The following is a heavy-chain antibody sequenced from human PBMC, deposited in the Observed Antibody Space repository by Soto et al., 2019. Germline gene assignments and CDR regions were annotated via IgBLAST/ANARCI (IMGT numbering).Heavy chain of an antibody. J-gene: IGHJ4*02. D-gene: IGHD6-19*01. CDR2: IRQDGSDK. V-gene: IGHV3-7*05. CDR3: ASPQQWLGQRGDFDY. Sequence: EVQLVESGGGLVQPGGSLRLSCAASGFTFSSYWMSWVRQAPGKGLEWVANIRQDGSDKYYVDSVKGRFTISRDNSKNWYLQMNSLRVEDTAVYYCASPQQWLGQRGDFDYWGQGTLVTVSS. CDR1: GFTFSSYW.